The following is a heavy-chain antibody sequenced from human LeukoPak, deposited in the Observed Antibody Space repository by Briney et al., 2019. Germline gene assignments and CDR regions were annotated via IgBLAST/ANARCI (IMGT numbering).Heavy chain of an antibody. CDR1: GFTFSSYW. Sequence: GGSLRLSCAASGFTFSSYWMSWVRQAPGKGLEWVANIKQDGSEKYYVDSVKGRFTISRDNAKNSLYLQMNSLRAEDTAVYYCARRRDAAPLMGYYYYYMDVWGKGTTVTVSS. D-gene: IGHD2-8*01. V-gene: IGHV3-7*01. CDR2: IKQDGSEK. J-gene: IGHJ6*03. CDR3: ARRRDAAPLMGYYYYYMDV.